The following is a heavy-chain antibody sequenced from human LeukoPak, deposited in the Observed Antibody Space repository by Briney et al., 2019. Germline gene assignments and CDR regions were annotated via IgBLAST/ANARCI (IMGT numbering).Heavy chain of an antibody. CDR2: IKHDGSEK. D-gene: IGHD3-16*01. CDR1: GVTLSGQW. J-gene: IGHJ4*02. V-gene: IGHV3-7*01. CDR3: AYTNNLKY. Sequence: GGSLRLSCAASGVTLSGQWMNWVRQAPGQGLEWVANIKHDGSEKYYVDSVKGRFTISRDDAKNSLSLQMNSVRAEDTAVYYCAYTNNLKYWGQGTLVTVSS.